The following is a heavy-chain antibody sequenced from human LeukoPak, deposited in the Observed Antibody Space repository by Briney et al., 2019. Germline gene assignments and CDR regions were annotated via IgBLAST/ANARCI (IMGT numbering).Heavy chain of an antibody. V-gene: IGHV3-23*01. CDR3: ATWGYDYVWGSYRNDAFDI. J-gene: IGHJ3*02. CDR1: GFAFSSYA. D-gene: IGHD3-16*02. Sequence: GGSLRLSCAASGFAFSSYAMSWVRQAPGKGLEWVSAISGSGGSTYYADSVKGRFTISRDNSKNTLYLQMNSLRAEDTAVYYCATWGYDYVWGSYRNDAFDIWGQGTMVTVSS. CDR2: ISGSGGST.